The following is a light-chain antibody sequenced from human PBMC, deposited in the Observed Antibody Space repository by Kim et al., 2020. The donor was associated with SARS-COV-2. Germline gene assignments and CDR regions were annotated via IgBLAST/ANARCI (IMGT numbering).Light chain of an antibody. Sequence: QRVTISCTGSSSNIGAGYWVPWYQQFPGTAPKLLIYGNSNRPSGVPDRFSGSKSGTSASLAITGLQAEDEADYYCQSYDSSLSGSVFGGGTQLTVL. CDR2: GNS. CDR3: QSYDSSLSGSV. CDR1: SSNIGAGYW. V-gene: IGLV1-40*01. J-gene: IGLJ2*01.